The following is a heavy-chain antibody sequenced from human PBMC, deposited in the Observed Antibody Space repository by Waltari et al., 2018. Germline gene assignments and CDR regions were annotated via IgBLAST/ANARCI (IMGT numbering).Heavy chain of an antibody. D-gene: IGHD3-22*01. Sequence: EVQLVQSGAEVKKPGATVKISCKASGYTFTDYYLHWVQQAPGKGLEWMGRVDPEDGETSYAEEFKGRVTITADTSTDTAYMELSSLRSEDTAVYYCATMSDYYDSSGYYWGRDYWGQGTLVTVSS. V-gene: IGHV1-69-2*01. CDR1: GYTFTDYY. CDR2: VDPEDGET. J-gene: IGHJ4*02. CDR3: ATMSDYYDSSGYYWGRDY.